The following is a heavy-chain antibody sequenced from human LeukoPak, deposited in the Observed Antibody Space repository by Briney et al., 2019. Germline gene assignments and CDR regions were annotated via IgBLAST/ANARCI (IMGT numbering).Heavy chain of an antibody. J-gene: IGHJ4*02. V-gene: IGHV3-7*01. CDR2: IKQVVSEK. Sequence: PGGSLRLSCAAAGLILSRYWMRWARQARGKGRGWVAKIKQVVSEKYYVDSLKGRFTISRDNAKNSLYLQINSLRAEDTAVYYCARAPSYIAAAPDYWGQGTLVAVSS. CDR1: GLILSRYW. CDR3: ARAPSYIAAAPDY. D-gene: IGHD6-13*01.